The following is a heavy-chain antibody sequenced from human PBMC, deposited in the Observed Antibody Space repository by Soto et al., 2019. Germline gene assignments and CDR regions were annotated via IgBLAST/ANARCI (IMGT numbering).Heavy chain of an antibody. J-gene: IGHJ4*02. CDR2: INSDERRT. CDR3: VRDLGYGDYGDY. D-gene: IGHD4-17*01. CDR1: GFTLSRYW. V-gene: IGHV3-74*01. Sequence: EVQLVESGGGLVQPGGPLRLSCAASGFTLSRYWMHWVRQAPGKGLVWVSRINSDERRTNYADSVKGRFTISRDNAKNTLYLQMNSLRAEDTAVYYCVRDLGYGDYGDYWGQGTLGTVSS.